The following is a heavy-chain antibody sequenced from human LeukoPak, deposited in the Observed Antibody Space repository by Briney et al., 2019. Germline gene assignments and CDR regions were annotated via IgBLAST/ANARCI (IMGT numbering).Heavy chain of an antibody. J-gene: IGHJ4*02. V-gene: IGHV1-2*02. CDR3: ARDLRIVGAFDY. CDR1: GYTFTDHY. CDR2: MNPSDNGV. Sequence: ASVKVSCKASGYTFTDHYIHWVRQAPRQGLEWMGWMNPSDNGVNYAQKFQGRVTMTRDTSISTAYMELSRLRTDDTAVYYCARDLRIVGAFDYWGQGTLVTVSS. D-gene: IGHD1-26*01.